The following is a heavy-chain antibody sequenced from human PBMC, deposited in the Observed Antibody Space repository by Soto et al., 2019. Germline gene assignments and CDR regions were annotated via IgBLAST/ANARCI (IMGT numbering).Heavy chain of an antibody. V-gene: IGHV4-34*01. CDR2: INHSGST. D-gene: IGHD6-13*01. J-gene: IGHJ5*02. CDR1: GGSFSGYY. CDR3: ARGIAAAVWFDP. Sequence: SETLSLTCAVYGGSFSGYYWSWIRQPPGKGLEWIGEINHSGSTNYNPSLKSRVTISVDTSKNQFSLKLSSVTAADTAVYYCARGIAAAVWFDPWGQGTLVPVSS.